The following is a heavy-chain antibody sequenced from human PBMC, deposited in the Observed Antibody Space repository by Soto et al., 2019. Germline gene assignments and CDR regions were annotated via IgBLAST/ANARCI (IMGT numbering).Heavy chain of an antibody. V-gene: IGHV1-69*01. D-gene: IGHD6-13*01. J-gene: IGHJ4*02. Sequence: QAQVVQSGAEVRKPGSSVKLSCKASEGTFNSYAIAWVRQAPGQGLDWMGGIIPYYNTLNYAQKFQDRVTITAEDSTNTVYMELSSLRSDDTVVYFCASGASRWYPYFFDSWAQGTLVTVSS. CDR2: IIPYYNTL. CDR1: EGTFNSYA. CDR3: ASGASRWYPYFFDS.